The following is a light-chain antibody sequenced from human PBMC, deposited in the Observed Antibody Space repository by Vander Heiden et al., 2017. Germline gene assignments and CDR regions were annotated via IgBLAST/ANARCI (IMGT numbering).Light chain of an antibody. CDR3: SSYTSSSTYV. V-gene: IGLV2-14*03. CDR2: DVS. Sequence: QSALTQPASVSGSPAQSITISCTGTSSDVGGYNYFSWYQQHPGKAPKLMIYDVSNRPSGVSNRFSGSKSGNTASLTISGLQAEDEADYYCSSYTSSSTYVFGTGTKVTVL. CDR1: SSDVGGYNY. J-gene: IGLJ1*01.